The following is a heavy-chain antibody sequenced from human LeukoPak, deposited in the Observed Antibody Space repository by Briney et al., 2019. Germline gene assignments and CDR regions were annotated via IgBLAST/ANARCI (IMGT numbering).Heavy chain of an antibody. CDR1: GFTFSNYA. CDR2: ISASGGTT. D-gene: IGHD3-22*01. Sequence: GGSLRLSCAASGFTFSNYAMTWVRQAPGKGLEWVSGISASGGTTYYADSVKGRFTISRDNSKNTPYLQMNSLRAEDTAAYYCAKRPRDTSGYYLCAFDIWGQGTMVTVSS. V-gene: IGHV3-23*01. J-gene: IGHJ3*02. CDR3: AKRPRDTSGYYLCAFDI.